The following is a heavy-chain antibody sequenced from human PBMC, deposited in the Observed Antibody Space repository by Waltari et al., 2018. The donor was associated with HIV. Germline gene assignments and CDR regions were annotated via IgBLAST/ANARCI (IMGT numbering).Heavy chain of an antibody. V-gene: IGHV1-46*01. CDR3: AREKSAPRYHIAAAGHNCFDP. J-gene: IGHJ5*02. CDR1: GYTFTSYY. D-gene: IGHD6-13*01. Sequence: QVQLVQSGAEVKKPGASVKVSCKASGYTFTSYYMHWVRQAPGQGLEWMGIIHPSGSTTSYAQKFQGRVTMTKDTSTSTVYMELSSLRSEDTAVYYCAREKSAPRYHIAAAGHNCFDPWGQGTLVTVSS. CDR2: IHPSGSTT.